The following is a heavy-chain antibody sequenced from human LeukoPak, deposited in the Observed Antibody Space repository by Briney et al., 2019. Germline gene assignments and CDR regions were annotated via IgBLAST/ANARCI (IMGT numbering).Heavy chain of an antibody. CDR3: ARSTFLPYEYYYMDV. CDR2: ISGSGGSP. D-gene: IGHD3-3*01. Sequence: GGSLRLSCAASGFTFSSYWMSWVRQAPGKGLEWVSGISGSGGSPYYADSVKGRFTISRDNSKNTLYLQMNSLRAEDTAVYYCARSTFLPYEYYYMDVWGKGTTVTISS. CDR1: GFTFSSYW. J-gene: IGHJ6*03. V-gene: IGHV3-23*01.